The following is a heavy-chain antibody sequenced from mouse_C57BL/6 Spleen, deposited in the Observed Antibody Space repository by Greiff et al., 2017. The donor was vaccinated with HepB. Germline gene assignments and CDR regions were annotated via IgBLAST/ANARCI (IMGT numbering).Heavy chain of an antibody. D-gene: IGHD2-3*01. CDR3: ARLDDGYYNYYAMDY. J-gene: IGHJ4*01. Sequence: VQLQQSGAELAKPGASVKLSCKASGYTFTSYWMHWVKQRPGQGLEWIGYINPSSGYTKYNQKFKDKATLTADKTSSTAYMQLSSLTYADSAVYYVARLDDGYYNYYAMDYWGQGTSVTVSS. V-gene: IGHV1-7*01. CDR1: GYTFTSYW. CDR2: INPSSGYT.